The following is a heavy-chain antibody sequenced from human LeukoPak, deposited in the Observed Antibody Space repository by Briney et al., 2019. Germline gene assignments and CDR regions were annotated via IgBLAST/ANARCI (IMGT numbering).Heavy chain of an antibody. CDR3: ARDDAGTAQWFDP. J-gene: IGHJ5*02. D-gene: IGHD5-18*01. Sequence: PSETLSLTCTVSGGSISSYYWSWTRQPPGEGLEWIGYIYYSGSTNYNPSLKSRVTISVDTSKNQFSLKLSSVTAADTAVYYCARDDAGTAQWFDPWGQGTLVTVSS. CDR2: IYYSGST. V-gene: IGHV4-59*01. CDR1: GGSISSYY.